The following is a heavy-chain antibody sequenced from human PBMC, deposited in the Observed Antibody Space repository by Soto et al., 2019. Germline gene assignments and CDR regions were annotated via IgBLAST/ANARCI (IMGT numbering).Heavy chain of an antibody. D-gene: IGHD2-2*01. Sequence: ASVKVSCKASGYTFTSYAMHWVRQAPGQRLEWMGWINAGNGNTKYSQKFQGRVTITRDTSASTAYMELSSLRSDDTAVYYCARHHCSSTSCYFHYWGQGTLVTVSS. CDR2: INAGNGNT. V-gene: IGHV1-3*01. CDR3: ARHHCSSTSCYFHY. J-gene: IGHJ4*02. CDR1: GYTFTSYA.